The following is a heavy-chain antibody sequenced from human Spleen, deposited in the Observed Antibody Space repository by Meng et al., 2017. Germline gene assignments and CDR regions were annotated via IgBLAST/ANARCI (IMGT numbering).Heavy chain of an antibody. CDR3: ARGLRGYSYGGNWFDP. V-gene: IGHV1-3*01. CDR2: INAGNGNT. Sequence: ASVKVSCKASGGTFSSYAMHWVRQAPGQRLEWMGWINAGNGNTKYSQKFQGRVTITRDTSASTAYMELSSLRSEDTAVYYCARGLRGYSYGGNWFDPWGQGTLVTVSS. D-gene: IGHD5-18*01. J-gene: IGHJ5*02. CDR1: GGTFSSYA.